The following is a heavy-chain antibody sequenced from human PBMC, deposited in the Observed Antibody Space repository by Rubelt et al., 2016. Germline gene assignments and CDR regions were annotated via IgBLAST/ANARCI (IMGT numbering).Heavy chain of an antibody. Sequence: EVQLVQSGAEVKKPGESLKISCQGSGYIFTHYWIGWVRQMPGKGLEWMGIIYPGDSDTRYSPSFQGQVSISAEKSISTSYLQWSSLKASDTAMYYCARLFGGTNYNYFQHWGQGTLVTVSS. V-gene: IGHV5-51*01. CDR2: IYPGDSDT. CDR3: ARLFGGTNYNYFQH. D-gene: IGHD1-26*01. CDR1: GYIFTHYW. J-gene: IGHJ1*01.